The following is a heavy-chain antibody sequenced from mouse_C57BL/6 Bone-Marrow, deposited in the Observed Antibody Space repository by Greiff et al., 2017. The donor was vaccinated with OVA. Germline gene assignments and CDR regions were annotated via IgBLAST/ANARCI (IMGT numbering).Heavy chain of an antibody. D-gene: IGHD1-1*01. CDR3: ARIGITTVVARDFDY. V-gene: IGHV1-55*01. Sequence: VQLQQPGAELVKPGASVKMSCKASGYTFTSYWITWVKQRPGQGLEWIGDIYPGSGSTNYNEKFKSKATLTVDTSSSTAYMQLSSLTSEDSAVYYCARIGITTVVARDFDYWGQGTTLTVSS. J-gene: IGHJ2*01. CDR2: IYPGSGST. CDR1: GYTFTSYW.